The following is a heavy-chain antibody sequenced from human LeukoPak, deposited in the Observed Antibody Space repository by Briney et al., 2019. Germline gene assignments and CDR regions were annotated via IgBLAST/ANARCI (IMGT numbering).Heavy chain of an antibody. V-gene: IGHV3-7*01. Sequence: GGSLRLSCAASGFTFSSYWMSWVRQVPGKGLEWVANIKKDGSEKKYVDSVKGRFTISRDNAENSLYLQMNSLRAEDTAIYYCAGDEYLLLLSAWGQGTLVTVSS. CDR1: GFTFSSYW. D-gene: IGHD3-16*02. J-gene: IGHJ5*02. CDR3: AGDEYLLLLSA. CDR2: IKKDGSEK.